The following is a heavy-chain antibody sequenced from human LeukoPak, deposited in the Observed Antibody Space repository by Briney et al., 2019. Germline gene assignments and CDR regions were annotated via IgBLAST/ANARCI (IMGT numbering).Heavy chain of an antibody. CDR1: GFTFSSYS. CDR2: ISSSSSTI. CDR3: ASYYGSGSYYNVVDY. D-gene: IGHD3-10*01. J-gene: IGHJ4*02. Sequence: GGSLSLSCAASGFTFSSYSMNWVRQAPGKGLEWVSYISSSSSTIYYADSVKGRFTISRDNAKNSLYLQMNSLRAEDTAVYYCASYYGSGSYYNVVDYWGQGTLVTVSS. V-gene: IGHV3-48*01.